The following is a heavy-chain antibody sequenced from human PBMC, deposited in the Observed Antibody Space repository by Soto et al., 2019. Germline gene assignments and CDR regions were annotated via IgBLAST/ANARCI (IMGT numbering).Heavy chain of an antibody. CDR2: IYHSGST. Sequence: SETLSLTCAVSGGSISSGGYSWSWIRQPPGKGLEWIGYIYHSGSTYYNPSLKSRVTISVDTSKNQFSLKLSSVTAADTAVYYCARQEYPGYFDYWGQGTLVTVSS. D-gene: IGHD2-2*02. V-gene: IGHV4-30-2*01. CDR1: GGSISSGGYS. J-gene: IGHJ4*02. CDR3: ARQEYPGYFDY.